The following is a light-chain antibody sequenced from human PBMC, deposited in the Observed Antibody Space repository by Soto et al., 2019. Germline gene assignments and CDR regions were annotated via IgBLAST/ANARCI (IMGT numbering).Light chain of an antibody. V-gene: IGKV3-20*01. CDR1: QSVTSNF. CDR2: GAS. J-gene: IGKJ1*01. CDR3: QQYGSSPRT. Sequence: EIVLTQSPGTLSLSPGERATLSCRAGQSVTSNFLAWYQQKPGQAPRLLIYGASTRATGIPDRFSGSGSGTDFTLSISRLEPEDSAVYYCQQYGSSPRTFGQGTKVEIK.